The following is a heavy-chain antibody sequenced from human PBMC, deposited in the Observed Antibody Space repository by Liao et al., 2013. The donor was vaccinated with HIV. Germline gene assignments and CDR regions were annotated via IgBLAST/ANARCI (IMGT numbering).Heavy chain of an antibody. D-gene: IGHD2-21*01. CDR1: GGSISSGDYY. CDR2: IYTSGST. V-gene: IGHV4-61*02. J-gene: IGHJ3*02. Sequence: QVQLQESGPGLVKPSQTLSLTCTVSGGSISSGDYYWSWIRQPAGKGLEWIGRIYTSGSTNYNPSLKSRVTMSVDTSKNQFSLKLSSVTAADTAVYYCARDKREIVGFKSYDAFDIWAKGQWSPSLQ. CDR3: ARDKREIVGFKSYDAFDI.